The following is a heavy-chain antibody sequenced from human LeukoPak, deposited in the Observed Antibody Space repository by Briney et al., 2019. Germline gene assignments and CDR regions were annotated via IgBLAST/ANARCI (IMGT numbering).Heavy chain of an antibody. CDR2: INSDGSIT. D-gene: IGHD6-19*01. V-gene: IGHV3-74*01. J-gene: IGHJ4*02. CDR1: GFAFSRYW. Sequence: PGGSLRLSCAASGFAFSRYWMHWVRQAPGKGLVWVSDINSDGSITRYADSVKGRFTISRDNAKNTLYLQINSLRAEETAVYYSASRGYTSGKYWGQGTLVTVSS. CDR3: ASRGYTSGKY.